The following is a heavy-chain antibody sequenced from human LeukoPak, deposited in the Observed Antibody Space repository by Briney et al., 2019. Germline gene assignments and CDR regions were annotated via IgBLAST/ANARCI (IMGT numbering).Heavy chain of an antibody. J-gene: IGHJ6*03. Sequence: AGGSLRLSCAASGFTFSRYAMHWVRQAPGKGLEWVAVISYDGNNKYYPDSVKGRFTISRDNSKNTLFLQMNSLRAEGTAVYYCARGAYYYDSSALFNYMDVWGKGTTVTVSS. D-gene: IGHD3-22*01. CDR1: GFTFSRYA. V-gene: IGHV3-30*04. CDR3: ARGAYYYDSSALFNYMDV. CDR2: ISYDGNNK.